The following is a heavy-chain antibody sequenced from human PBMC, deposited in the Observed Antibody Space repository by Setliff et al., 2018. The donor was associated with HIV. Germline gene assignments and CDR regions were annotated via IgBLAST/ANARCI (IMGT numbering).Heavy chain of an antibody. CDR1: GGSISNYY. J-gene: IGHJ4*02. CDR3: ARHSTLYGGNFDY. D-gene: IGHD4-17*01. CDR2: VYYSGST. Sequence: PSETLSLTCTVSGGSISNYYWTWIRQPPGKGLEWIGYVYYSGSTSYSPSLRGRVTMSVDPSRNQFSLKLSSVTAADTAVFFCARHSTLYGGNFDYWGQGTLVTVSS. V-gene: IGHV4-59*08.